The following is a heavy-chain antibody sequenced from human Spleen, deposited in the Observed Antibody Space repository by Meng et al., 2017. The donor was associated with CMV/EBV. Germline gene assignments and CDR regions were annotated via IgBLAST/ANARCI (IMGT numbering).Heavy chain of an antibody. V-gene: IGHV4-39*01. D-gene: IGHD6-19*01. CDR2: VYYSGTT. CDR3: ARHRYTSGWYDYFDY. Sequence: SGDSISSRDYRWAWVRQPPGKGLEWIGDVYYSGTTYSKLSLKSRVTISVDTSKSHFSLKLSSVTAADTAVYYCARHRYTSGWYDYFDYWGQGILVTVSS. CDR1: GDSISSRDYR. J-gene: IGHJ4*02.